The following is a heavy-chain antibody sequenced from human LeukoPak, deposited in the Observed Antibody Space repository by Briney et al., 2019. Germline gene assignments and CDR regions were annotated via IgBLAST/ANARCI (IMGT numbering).Heavy chain of an antibody. CDR3: ARAAPGGGFDY. Sequence: PGGSLRLSCTASGFTVSSDYMSWVRQAPGKGLEWVSVVYSGGNTYYADSVKGRFTTSRDNSEKTLDLQMNSLRADDTAVEYSARAAPGGGFDYGGEGTLVSVSS. CDR2: VYSGGNT. CDR1: GFTVSSDY. J-gene: IGHJ4*02. D-gene: IGHD3-16*01. V-gene: IGHV3-66*01.